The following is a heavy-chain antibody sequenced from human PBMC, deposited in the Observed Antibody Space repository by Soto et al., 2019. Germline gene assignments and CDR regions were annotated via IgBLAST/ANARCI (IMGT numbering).Heavy chain of an antibody. V-gene: IGHV3-23*01. CDR1: GFSFNIYG. CDR3: ARRGSWARTGHVNPDTNFDY. Sequence: EVQLLESGGGLVQPGGSLRLSCAPSGFSFNIYGMSWVRQAPGKGLEWVSGISGSGGSAYYAESVKGRFTISRNNSKNTLDLQMNSLTADDTGVYYCARRGSWARTGHVNPDTNFDYWGPGTLVTVSS. CDR2: ISGSGGSA. J-gene: IGHJ4*02. D-gene: IGHD6-13*01.